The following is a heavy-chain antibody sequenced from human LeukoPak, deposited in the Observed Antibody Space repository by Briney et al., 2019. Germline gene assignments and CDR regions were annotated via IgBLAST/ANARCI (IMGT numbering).Heavy chain of an antibody. CDR3: ASSVGATNDFDY. V-gene: IGHV3-21*01. CDR1: GFTFSSYA. CDR2: ISSSSSYI. J-gene: IGHJ4*02. D-gene: IGHD1-26*01. Sequence: GGSLRLSCEASGFTFSSYAMSWLRQAPGKGLEWVSSISSSSSYIYYADSVKGRFTISRDNAKNSLYLQMNSLRAEDTAVYYCASSVGATNDFDYWGQGTLVTVSS.